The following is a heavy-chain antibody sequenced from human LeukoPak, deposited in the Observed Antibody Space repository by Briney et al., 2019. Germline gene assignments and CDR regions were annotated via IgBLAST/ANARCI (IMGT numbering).Heavy chain of an antibody. Sequence: PGGSLRLSCAAYGFTFSSYWMTWVRQAPGKGLEWVANIKEDRSEKYYVDSVRGRFTISRDNAKNSLYLHLNSLRAEDTAVYYCARVHHSSSWGTDDCWGQGTLVTVSS. V-gene: IGHV3-7*01. J-gene: IGHJ4*02. CDR2: IKEDRSEK. CDR1: GFTFSSYW. CDR3: ARVHHSSSWGTDDC. D-gene: IGHD6-13*01.